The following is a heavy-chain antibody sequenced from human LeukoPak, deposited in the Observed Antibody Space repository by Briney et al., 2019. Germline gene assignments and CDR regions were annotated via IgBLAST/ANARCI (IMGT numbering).Heavy chain of an antibody. CDR3: ASSVLLWFREPQTPVHYGMDV. J-gene: IGHJ6*02. V-gene: IGHV3-66*01. Sequence: PSETLSLTCAVYGGSFSGYYWSWIRQAPGKGLEWVSVIYSGGSTYYADSVKGRFTISRDNSKNTLYLQMNSLRAKDTAVYYCASSVLLWFREPQTPVHYGMDVWGQGTTVTVSS. D-gene: IGHD3-10*01. CDR2: IYSGGST. CDR1: GGSFSGYY.